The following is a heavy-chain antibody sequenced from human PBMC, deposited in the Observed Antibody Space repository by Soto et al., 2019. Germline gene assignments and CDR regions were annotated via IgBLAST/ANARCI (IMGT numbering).Heavy chain of an antibody. Sequence: TLSPTCAVYGASFSDFYWTWIRQLPGKGLEWIGEINHSGRTNYNPSLKSRVAISVDTSKNQFSLNLRSVTAADTAVYYCGPRGAVADPRGYWGQGTLVTVSS. CDR2: INHSGRT. CDR1: GASFSDFY. D-gene: IGHD6-19*01. J-gene: IGHJ4*02. V-gene: IGHV4-34*01. CDR3: GPRGAVADPRGY.